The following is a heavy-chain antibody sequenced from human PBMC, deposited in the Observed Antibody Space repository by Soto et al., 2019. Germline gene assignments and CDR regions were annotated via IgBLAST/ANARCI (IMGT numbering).Heavy chain of an antibody. D-gene: IGHD6-6*01. CDR2: IIPIFGTA. CDR3: ARGTFEYSSSSGAFEI. CDR1: GGTFSSYA. V-gene: IGHV1-69*01. Sequence: QVQLVQSGAEVKKPGSSVKVSCKASGGTFSSYAISWVRQAPGQGLAWMGGIIPIFGTANYAQKFQGRVTITADESTSTAYMELSSLGSEDTAGYYCARGTFEYSSSSGAFEIWGQGTMVTVSS. J-gene: IGHJ3*02.